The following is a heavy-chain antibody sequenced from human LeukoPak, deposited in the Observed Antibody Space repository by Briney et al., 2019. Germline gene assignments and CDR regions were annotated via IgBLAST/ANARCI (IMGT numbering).Heavy chain of an antibody. J-gene: IGHJ4*02. CDR3: ARHTIRGVVFDY. CDR1: GGSITTDY. V-gene: IGHV4-59*08. D-gene: IGHD3-3*01. Sequence: PSETLSLTCTVSGGSITTDYWSWIRQPPGKGLEWIGYISDTGHTLYNTSLESRASISVDTSKNQFSLKLSSVTAADTAVYYCARHTIRGVVFDYWGRGTRVTVSS. CDR2: ISDTGHT.